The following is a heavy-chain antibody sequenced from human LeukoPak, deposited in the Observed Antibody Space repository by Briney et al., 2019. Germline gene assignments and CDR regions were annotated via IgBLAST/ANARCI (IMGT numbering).Heavy chain of an antibody. CDR1: GGSISSSSYY. Sequence: SETLSLTCTVSGGSISSSSYYWGWIRQPPGKGLEWIGSIYYSGSTYDNPSLKSRVTISVDTSKNQFSLKLNSVTAADTAVYYCARADNYKFGSGSHLGFDYWGQGTLVSVSS. CDR2: IYYSGST. CDR3: ARADNYKFGSGSHLGFDY. V-gene: IGHV4-39*01. D-gene: IGHD3-10*01. J-gene: IGHJ4*02.